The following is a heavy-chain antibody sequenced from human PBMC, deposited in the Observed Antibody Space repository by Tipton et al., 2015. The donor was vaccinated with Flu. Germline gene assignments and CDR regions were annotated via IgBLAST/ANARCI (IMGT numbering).Heavy chain of an antibody. CDR1: GFTFSDYD. Sequence: SLRLSCIVSGFTFSDYDMHWVRQTTGKRLEWVSVIGASGDTDYSGSVKGRFTMSRDNAKNSLYLQMNSLRSGDTAVYYCARGALFWDVWGKGTTVTVSS. V-gene: IGHV3-13*01. J-gene: IGHJ6*04. CDR3: ARGALFWDV. D-gene: IGHD3-10*01. CDR2: IGASGDT.